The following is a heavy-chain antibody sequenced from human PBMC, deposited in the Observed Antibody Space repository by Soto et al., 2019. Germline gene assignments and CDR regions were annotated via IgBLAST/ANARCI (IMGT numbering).Heavy chain of an antibody. CDR1: GFTFNHYD. V-gene: IGHV3-33*01. CDR3: ARYGSTTYTYYGMDV. CDR2: IWSDGSDE. D-gene: IGHD6-13*01. Sequence: QVQLVESGGGVVQPGRSLRLSCAASGFTFNHYDIHWVRQAPGKGLEWVAIIWSDGSDETYVDSVKGRFTISRDNSKSTRYLQMNSLRVEDTAVYYCARYGSTTYTYYGMDVWGQGTAVTVSS. J-gene: IGHJ6*02.